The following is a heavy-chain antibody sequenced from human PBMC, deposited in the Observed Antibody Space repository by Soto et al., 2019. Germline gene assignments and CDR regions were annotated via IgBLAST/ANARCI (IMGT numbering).Heavy chain of an antibody. CDR2: IKQDGSEK. CDR1: EFIFSNYW. J-gene: IGHJ4*02. Sequence: GGSLRLSCTGSEFIFSNYWMSWVRQAPGKGLEWVANIKQDGSEKYYVDSVKGRFTISRDNAKNSLYLQMNSLRAEDTAVYYCARDRSGSSDFWSGLDCWGQGTLVTVSS. V-gene: IGHV3-7*01. D-gene: IGHD3-3*01. CDR3: ARDRSGSSDFWSGLDC.